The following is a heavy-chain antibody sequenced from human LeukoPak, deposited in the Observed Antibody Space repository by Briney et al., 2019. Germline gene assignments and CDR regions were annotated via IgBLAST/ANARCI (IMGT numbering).Heavy chain of an antibody. Sequence: HPGGSLRLSCATSGFSFSSYAMSWVRQAPGKGLEWVSAISGSGGSTYYADSVKGRFTISRDNSEKKLYLQMNSLKTEDTAVYYCARLSKHYWGQGILVTVSS. V-gene: IGHV3-23*01. CDR3: ARLSKHY. CDR1: GFSFSSYA. J-gene: IGHJ4*02. D-gene: IGHD2/OR15-2a*01. CDR2: ISGSGGST.